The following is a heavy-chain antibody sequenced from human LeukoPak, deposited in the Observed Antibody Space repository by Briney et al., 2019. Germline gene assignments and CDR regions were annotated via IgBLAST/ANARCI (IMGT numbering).Heavy chain of an antibody. CDR1: GFTVRGNY. D-gene: IGHD6-19*01. CDR2: IYSDGKT. V-gene: IGHV3-66*01. J-gene: IGHJ4*02. Sequence: GGSLRLSCAASGFTVRGNYMSWVRQAPGKGLEWVSAIYSDGKTFYADSVKGRFTISRDNSKNTLYLQMNSLRAEDTAVYYGARDGSSGWSHDYWGQGALVTVSS. CDR3: ARDGSSGWSHDY.